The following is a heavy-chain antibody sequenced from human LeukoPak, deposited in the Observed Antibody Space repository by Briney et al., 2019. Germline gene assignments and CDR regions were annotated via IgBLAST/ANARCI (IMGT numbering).Heavy chain of an antibody. CDR2: IIPIFGTA. CDR1: GGTFSSYA. D-gene: IGHD2-2*01. J-gene: IGHJ4*02. CDR3: ARVPTVVPAAKVHYPFDY. Sequence: SVKVSCKASGGTFSSYAISWVRQAPGQGLEWMGGIIPIFGTANYAQKFQGRVTITTDESTSTAYMELSSLRSEDTAVYYCARVPTVVPAAKVHYPFDYWGQGTLVTVSS. V-gene: IGHV1-69*05.